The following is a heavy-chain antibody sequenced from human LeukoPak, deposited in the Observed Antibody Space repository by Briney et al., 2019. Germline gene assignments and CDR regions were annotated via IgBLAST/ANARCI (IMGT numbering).Heavy chain of an antibody. CDR1: GYTFTSYY. V-gene: IGHV7-4-1*02. Sequence: GASVKVSCKASGYTFTSYYIHWVRQAPGQGLEWMGWINTNTGNPTYAQGFTGRFVFSLDTSVSTAYLQISSLKAEDTAVYYCARFGLRYFDPYYYGMDVWGQGTTVTVSS. J-gene: IGHJ6*02. CDR2: INTNTGNP. D-gene: IGHD3-9*01. CDR3: ARFGLRYFDPYYYGMDV.